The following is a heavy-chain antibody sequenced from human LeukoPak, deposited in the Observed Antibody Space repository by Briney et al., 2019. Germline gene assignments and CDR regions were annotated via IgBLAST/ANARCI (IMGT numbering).Heavy chain of an antibody. V-gene: IGHV3-7*03. Sequence: GGSLRVSCAASGFTFTTYWMGWVRQAPGKGLEWVASIKQDGSEKYYVDSVKGRFSISRDNAENSLYLQMNSLRAEDTAVYYCAKGTGTVASERYWGQGTLVTVSS. J-gene: IGHJ4*02. D-gene: IGHD5-12*01. CDR1: GFTFTTYW. CDR3: AKGTGTVASERY. CDR2: IKQDGSEK.